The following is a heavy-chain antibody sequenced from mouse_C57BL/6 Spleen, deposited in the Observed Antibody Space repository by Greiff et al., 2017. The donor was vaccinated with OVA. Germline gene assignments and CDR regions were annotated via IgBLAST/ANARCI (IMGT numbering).Heavy chain of an antibody. CDR1: GYTFTDYN. D-gene: IGHD2-1*01. CDR3: ARSRSLYGNFDV. Sequence: EVKLQESGPELVKPGASVKMSCKASGYTFTDYNMHWVKQSHGKSLEWIGYINPNNGGTSYNQKFKGKATLTVNKSSSTAYMELRSLTSEDSAVYYCARSRSLYGNFDVWGTGTTVTVSS. CDR2: INPNNGGT. V-gene: IGHV1-22*01. J-gene: IGHJ1*03.